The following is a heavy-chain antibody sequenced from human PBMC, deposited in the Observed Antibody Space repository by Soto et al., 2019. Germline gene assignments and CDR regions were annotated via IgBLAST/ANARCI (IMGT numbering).Heavy chain of an antibody. D-gene: IGHD5-12*01. CDR1: GLSYTTYA. J-gene: IGHJ4*02. V-gene: IGHV1-3*01. CDR2: INAGNGDT. CDR3: ARAISGYVT. Sequence: VQLVQSGAEVKKPGASVRISCTASGLSYTTYAIHWVRQAPGQGLEWMGWINAGNGDTRYSQRFQGRVTLTRDTSATTTYMDLSSLSSEDTSIYYCARAISGYVTWGQGTLVTVSS.